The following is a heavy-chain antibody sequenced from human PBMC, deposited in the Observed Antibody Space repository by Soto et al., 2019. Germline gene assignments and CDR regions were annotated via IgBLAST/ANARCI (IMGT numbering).Heavy chain of an antibody. V-gene: IGHV2-5*02. Sequence: SGPTLVNPTQTLTLTCSFSGFSLSTSRVGVAWIRQPPGKALEWLAIIYWDDDRRYSPSLKTRLAITKDTSKNQVVLTLTNLDPGDTATYFCAHIMITWGGVSALGALEIWGQGTMVTVSS. CDR3: AHIMITWGGVSALGALEI. J-gene: IGHJ3*02. CDR1: GFSLSTSRVG. CDR2: IYWDDDR. D-gene: IGHD3-16*01.